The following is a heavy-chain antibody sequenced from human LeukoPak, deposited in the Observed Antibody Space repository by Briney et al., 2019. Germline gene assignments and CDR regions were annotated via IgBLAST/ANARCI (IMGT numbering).Heavy chain of an antibody. J-gene: IGHJ4*02. V-gene: IGHV3-48*02. CDR1: GFTFSTYI. CDR2: ISSSSDTI. Sequence: PGGSLRLSCAASGFTFSTYIMNWVRQAPGKGLEWVSYISSSSDTIYYADSVKGRFTISRDNAKNSLYLQMNSLRDEDTAVYYCARESDYGVNMDYWGQGTLVTVSA. D-gene: IGHD4-23*01. CDR3: ARESDYGVNMDY.